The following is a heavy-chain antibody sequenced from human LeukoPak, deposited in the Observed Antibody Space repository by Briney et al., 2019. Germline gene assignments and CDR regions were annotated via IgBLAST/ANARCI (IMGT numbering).Heavy chain of an antibody. Sequence: SETLSLTCAVYGGSFSGYYWSWIRQPPGKGLEWIGETNHSGSTNYNPSLKSRVTISVDTSKNQFSLKLSSVTAADTGVYYCARANIVVVIATSFDYWGQGTLVTVSS. D-gene: IGHD2-21*01. CDR2: TNHSGST. CDR1: GGSFSGYY. CDR3: ARANIVVVIATSFDY. V-gene: IGHV4-34*01. J-gene: IGHJ4*02.